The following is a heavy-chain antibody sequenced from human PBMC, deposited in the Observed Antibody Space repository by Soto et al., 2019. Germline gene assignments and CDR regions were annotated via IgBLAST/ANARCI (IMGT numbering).Heavy chain of an antibody. CDR2: INAGNGNT. Sequence: QVQLVQSGAEVKKPGASVKVSCKASGYTFTSYAMHWVRQAPGQRLEWMGWINAGNGNTKYSQKFQGRVTITRDTSASTAYMELSSLRSEDTAVYYCARDGDDAGTADYWGQGTLVTVSS. V-gene: IGHV1-3*01. CDR3: ARDGDDAGTADY. CDR1: GYTFTSYA. D-gene: IGHD6-13*01. J-gene: IGHJ4*02.